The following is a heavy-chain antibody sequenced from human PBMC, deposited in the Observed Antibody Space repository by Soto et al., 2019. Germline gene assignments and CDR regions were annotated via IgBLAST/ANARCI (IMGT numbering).Heavy chain of an antibody. CDR2: INHSGST. CDR1: GGSFSGYY. Sequence: SETLSLTCAVYGGSFSGYYWSWIRQPPGKGLEWIGEINHSGSTNYNPSLKSRVTISVDTSKNQFSLKPSSVTAADTAVYYCARGRGLWDVWGQGTTVTVSS. D-gene: IGHD3-10*01. CDR3: ARGRGLWDV. V-gene: IGHV4-34*01. J-gene: IGHJ6*02.